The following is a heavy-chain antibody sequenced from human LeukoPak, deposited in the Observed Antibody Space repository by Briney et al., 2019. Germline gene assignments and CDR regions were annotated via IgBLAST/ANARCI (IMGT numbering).Heavy chain of an antibody. V-gene: IGHV3-23*01. CDR1: GFTLSSYG. CDR2: ISGSGGST. J-gene: IGHJ4*02. Sequence: PGGSLRLSCAASGFTLSSYGMSWARQAPGKGLEWVSAISGSGGSTYYADSVKGRFTISRDNSKNTLYLQMNSLRAEDTAVYYCAKDQGHIDYWGQGTLVTVSS. CDR3: AKDQGHIDY.